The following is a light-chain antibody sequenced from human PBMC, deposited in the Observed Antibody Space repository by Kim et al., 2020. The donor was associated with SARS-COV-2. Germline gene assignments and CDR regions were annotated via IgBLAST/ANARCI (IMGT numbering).Light chain of an antibody. CDR3: YSTDGSGNHRV. J-gene: IGLJ3*02. CDR2: EDS. CDR1: ALTKKY. V-gene: IGLV3-10*01. Sequence: PGQTARITCPGDALTKKYAYWYEQKAGEDAVLVINEDSKRASGIPERFVGSSGGTMATLTISRAQVEDEADYYCYSTDGSGNHRVFGGGTQLTVL.